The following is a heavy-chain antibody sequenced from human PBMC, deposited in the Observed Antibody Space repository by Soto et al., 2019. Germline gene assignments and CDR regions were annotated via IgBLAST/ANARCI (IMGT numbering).Heavy chain of an antibody. D-gene: IGHD3-10*01. J-gene: IGHJ4*02. CDR3: ARSRIPRDYYGSGDGY. Sequence: QVQLVQSGAEVKKPGSSVKVSCKASGGTFSSYAISWVRQAPGQGLEWMGGIIPIFGTANYAQKFQGRVTVTXXEXTXXAYMELSSLRSEDTAVYYCARSRIPRDYYGSGDGYWGQGTLVTVSS. CDR2: IIPIFGTA. CDR1: GGTFSSYA. V-gene: IGHV1-69*05.